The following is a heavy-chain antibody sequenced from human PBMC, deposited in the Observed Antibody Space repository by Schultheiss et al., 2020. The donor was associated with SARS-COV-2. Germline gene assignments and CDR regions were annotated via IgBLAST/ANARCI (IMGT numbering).Heavy chain of an antibody. CDR3: ASGIATAGPFDY. V-gene: IGHV4-59*12. J-gene: IGHJ4*02. CDR1: GGSISSYY. D-gene: IGHD6-13*01. Sequence: SETLSLTCTVSGGSISSYYWSWIRQPPGKGLEWIGYIYYSGSTNYNPSLKSRVTISVDTSKNHFSLKLTSVTAADTAVYYCASGIATAGPFDYWGQGTLVTVSS. CDR2: IYYSGST.